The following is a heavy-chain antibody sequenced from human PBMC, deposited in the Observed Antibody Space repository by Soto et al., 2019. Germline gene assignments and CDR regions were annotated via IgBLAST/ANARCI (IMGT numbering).Heavy chain of an antibody. V-gene: IGHV4-31*03. CDR2: IYYSGST. CDR1: GVSISSGGYY. D-gene: IGHD3-22*01. CDR3: ARFRDYDSSGYYYYIDY. J-gene: IGHJ4*02. Sequence: QVQLQESGPGLVKPSQTLSLTCTVSGVSISSGGYYWSWIRQHPGKALEWIGYIYYSGSTYYNPSLKSRVTISVDTSKNQFSLKLSSVTAADTAVYYCARFRDYDSSGYYYYIDYWGQGTLVTVSS.